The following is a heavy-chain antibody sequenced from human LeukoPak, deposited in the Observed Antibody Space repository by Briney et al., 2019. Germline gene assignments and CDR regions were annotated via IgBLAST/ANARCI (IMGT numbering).Heavy chain of an antibody. V-gene: IGHV4-34*01. D-gene: IGHD4-17*01. Sequence: PSETLSLTCAVSGTSFSSYYWSWIRQPPGKGLEWIGEVNHSGYTNDNPSLKSRVTISVDTSKNQFPLRLRSVTAADTGVYFCARMTTGHDFWGQGTLVTVSS. J-gene: IGHJ4*02. CDR1: GTSFSSYY. CDR3: ARMTTGHDF. CDR2: VNHSGYT.